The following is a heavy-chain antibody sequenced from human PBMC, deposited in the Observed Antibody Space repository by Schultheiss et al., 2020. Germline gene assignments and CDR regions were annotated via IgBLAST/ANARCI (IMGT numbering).Heavy chain of an antibody. CDR2: IYYSGST. CDR1: GGSISSSSYY. D-gene: IGHD3-22*01. CDR3: ARLIDYDPLLGYDY. Sequence: SETLSLTCTVSGGSISSSSYYWGWIRQPPGKGLEWIGSIYYSGSTYYNPSLKSRVTISVDTSKNQFSLKLSSVTAADTAVYYCARLIDYDPLLGYDYWGQGTLVTVSS. J-gene: IGHJ4*02. V-gene: IGHV4-39*01.